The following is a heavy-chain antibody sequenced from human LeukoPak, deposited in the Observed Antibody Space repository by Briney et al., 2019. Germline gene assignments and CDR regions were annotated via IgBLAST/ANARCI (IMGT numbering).Heavy chain of an antibody. Sequence: GGSLKLSCAASGFTFSASHIHWVRQAYGKGLEWVGHVRPRANNFATAYAASVKGRFTISRDDSKNTADLQMNSLKTEDTAVYYCTRQGPNINDDFDFWGQGTLVTVSS. V-gene: IGHV3-73*01. D-gene: IGHD2-8*01. CDR2: VRPRANNFAT. CDR1: GFTFSASH. J-gene: IGHJ4*02. CDR3: TRQGPNINDDFDF.